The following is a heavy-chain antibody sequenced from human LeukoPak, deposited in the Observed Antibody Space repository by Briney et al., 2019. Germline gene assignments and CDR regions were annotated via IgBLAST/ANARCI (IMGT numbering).Heavy chain of an antibody. D-gene: IGHD4-17*01. J-gene: IGHJ4*02. CDR3: ARGPVATVTPFDY. CDR1: GFTFSSYS. V-gene: IGHV3-21*06. CDR2: ISSSSSYI. Sequence: VGSLRLACAASGFTFSSYSMNWVRQAPGKGLEWVSSISSSSSYIYYADSVKGRFTISRDNAKNSLYLQMNSLRAEDTALYYCARGPVATVTPFDYWGQGTLVTVSS.